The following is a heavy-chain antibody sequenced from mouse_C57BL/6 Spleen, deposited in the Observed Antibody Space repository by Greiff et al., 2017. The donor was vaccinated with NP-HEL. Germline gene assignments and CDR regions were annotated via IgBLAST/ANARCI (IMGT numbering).Heavy chain of an antibody. Sequence: VQLQQSGPELVKPGASVKISCKASGYAFSSSWMNWVKQRPGKGLEWIGRIYPGDGDTNYNGKFKGKATLTADKSSSTAYMQLSSLTSEDSAVYFCARSPSNWGWFAYWGQGTLVTVSA. CDR1: GYAFSSSW. J-gene: IGHJ3*01. D-gene: IGHD4-1*01. CDR3: ARSPSNWGWFAY. V-gene: IGHV1-82*01. CDR2: IYPGDGDT.